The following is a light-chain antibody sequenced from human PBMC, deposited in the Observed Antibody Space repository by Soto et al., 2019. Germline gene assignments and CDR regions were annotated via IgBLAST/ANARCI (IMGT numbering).Light chain of an antibody. Sequence: EIVLTQSPGTLSLSPGERATLSCRVSQSFSSSYLAWYQQKPGQAPRLLIYGASSRATGIPDRFSGSGSGTDFTLTISRLEPEDFAVYYCQQYGSSGWTFGQGTKVEIK. CDR3: QQYGSSGWT. CDR2: GAS. CDR1: QSFSSSY. J-gene: IGKJ1*01. V-gene: IGKV3-20*01.